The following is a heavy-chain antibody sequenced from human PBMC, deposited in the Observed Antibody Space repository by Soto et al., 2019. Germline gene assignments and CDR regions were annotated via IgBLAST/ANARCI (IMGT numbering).Heavy chain of an antibody. CDR2: IIPIFGTA. J-gene: IGHJ2*01. Sequence: QVQLVQSGAEVKKPGSSVTVSCKASGGTFSSYTISWVRQAPGQGLEWMGGIIPIFGTANYAQKFQGRVAITGDQSASTAYLELSSLGPEDTCVYYGARLNHRLLQLWYFDLWGRGTLVTVSS. D-gene: IGHD2-15*01. V-gene: IGHV1-69*12. CDR1: GGTFSSYT. CDR3: ARLNHRLLQLWYFDL.